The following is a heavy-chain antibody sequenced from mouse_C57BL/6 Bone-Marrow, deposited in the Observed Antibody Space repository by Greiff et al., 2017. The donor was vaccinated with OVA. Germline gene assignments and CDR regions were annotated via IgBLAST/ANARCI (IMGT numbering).Heavy chain of an antibody. Sequence: QVQLQQSGAELARPGASVKLSCKASGYTFTSYGISWVKQRTGQGLEWIGEVYPRSGNTYYNEKFKGKATLTADKSSSTAYMELRSLTSEDSAVYFCARGEAYYGKADYWGQGTSVTVSS. CDR2: VYPRSGNT. CDR3: ARGEAYYGKADY. V-gene: IGHV1-81*01. CDR1: GYTFTSYG. J-gene: IGHJ4*01. D-gene: IGHD2-1*01.